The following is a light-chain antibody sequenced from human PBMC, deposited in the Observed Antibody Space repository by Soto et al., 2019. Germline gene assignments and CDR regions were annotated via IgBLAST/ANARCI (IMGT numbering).Light chain of an antibody. CDR3: QQYGSSPLT. CDR2: AAS. V-gene: IGKV3-20*01. Sequence: ETVLTQSPGTLSLSPGERATLSCRASQSISSNYLAWYHQKPGQAPRLLIHAASRRAYGIPDRFSGSGSGTDFTLTISRLEPQDFAVYYCQQYGSSPLTFGGGTKVEIK. J-gene: IGKJ4*01. CDR1: QSISSNY.